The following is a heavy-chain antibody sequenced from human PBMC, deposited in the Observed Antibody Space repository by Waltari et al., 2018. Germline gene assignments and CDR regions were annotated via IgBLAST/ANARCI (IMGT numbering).Heavy chain of an antibody. CDR3: ARSYDYWSGYPVDY. Sequence: QVQLQESGPGLVKPSETLSLTCTVSGGSINNSYWNWIRQPPGKELEWIGYIAYNGRTNYNPSLKSRLTISVDTSKTQFSLKVSSVTAADTAVYYCARSYDYWSGYPVDYWGQGILVTVSS. V-gene: IGHV4-59*01. J-gene: IGHJ4*02. CDR2: IAYNGRT. CDR1: GGSINNSY. D-gene: IGHD3-3*01.